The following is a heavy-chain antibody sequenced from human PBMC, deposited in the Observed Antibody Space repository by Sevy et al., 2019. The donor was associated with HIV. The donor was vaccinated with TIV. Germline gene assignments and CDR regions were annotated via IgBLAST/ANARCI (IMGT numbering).Heavy chain of an antibody. V-gene: IGHV3-30-3*01. J-gene: IGHJ4*02. Sequence: GGSLRLSCAVSGFSFSHYAFHWVRQAPGKGLEWVSLISYDGTYKYYADSVKGRFTISIDNSKTTLYLQMNSVRGNDTAVYYCARVAVSYCTNDCYHRFDYWGPGALVTVSS. D-gene: IGHD2-8*01. CDR3: ARVAVSYCTNDCYHRFDY. CDR2: ISYDGTYK. CDR1: GFSFSHYA.